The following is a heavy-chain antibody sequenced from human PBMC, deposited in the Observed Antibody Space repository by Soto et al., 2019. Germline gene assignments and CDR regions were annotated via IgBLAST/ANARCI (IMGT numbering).Heavy chain of an antibody. CDR3: ARGGQLFSGMDV. J-gene: IGHJ6*02. CDR1: GFTFSSYA. D-gene: IGHD5-18*01. CDR2: ISSSSSYI. V-gene: IGHV3-21*01. Sequence: EVQLLESGGGLVQPGGSLRLSCAASGFTFSSYAMSWVRQAPGKGLEWVSAISSSSSYIYYADSVKGRFTISRDNAKNSLYLQMNSLRAEDTAVYYCARGGQLFSGMDVWGQGTTVTVSS.